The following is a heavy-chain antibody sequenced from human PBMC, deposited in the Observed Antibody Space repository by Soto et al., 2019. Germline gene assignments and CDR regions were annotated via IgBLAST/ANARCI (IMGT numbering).Heavy chain of an antibody. CDR3: ARVGSDYYYMDV. CDR2: ISGSGGST. Sequence: GGSLRLSCAASGFTFSSYAMSWVRQAPGKGLEWVSAISGSGGSTYYADSVKGRFTISRDNSKNTLYLQMNSLRAEDTAVYYCARVGSDYYYMDVWGKGTTVTVSS. J-gene: IGHJ6*03. CDR1: GFTFSSYA. V-gene: IGHV3-23*01.